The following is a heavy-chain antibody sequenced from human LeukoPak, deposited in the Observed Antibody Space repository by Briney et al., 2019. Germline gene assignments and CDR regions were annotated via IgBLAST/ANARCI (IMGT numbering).Heavy chain of an antibody. J-gene: IGHJ5*02. CDR3: ARRSSSWKNWFDP. CDR1: GGSIDSNS. D-gene: IGHD6-13*01. V-gene: IGHV4-59*01. Sequence: SETLSLTCTVSGGSIDSNSWTWIRQPPGKGLEWIGYNYYSGTTNYNPSLKSRVTMSVDMSKNQFSLKPSSVTAADTAVYYCARRSSSWKNWFDPWGQGTLVTVSS. CDR2: NYYSGTT.